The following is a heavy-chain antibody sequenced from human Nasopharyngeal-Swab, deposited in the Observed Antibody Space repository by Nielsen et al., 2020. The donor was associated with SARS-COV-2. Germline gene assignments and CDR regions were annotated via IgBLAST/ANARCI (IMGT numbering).Heavy chain of an antibody. CDR1: GFTFSSYD. J-gene: IGHJ6*02. CDR3: ARVDNSYGYYYYYGMDV. CDR2: IGTAGDT. V-gene: IGHV3-13*01. D-gene: IGHD5-18*01. Sequence: GEALKISSAASGFTFSSYDMHWVRQATGKSLEWVSVIGTAGDTYYPSSVKGRFTISRENAKNSLYLQMNSLSAGDTAVYYCARVDNSYGYYYYYGMDVWGQGTTVTVSS.